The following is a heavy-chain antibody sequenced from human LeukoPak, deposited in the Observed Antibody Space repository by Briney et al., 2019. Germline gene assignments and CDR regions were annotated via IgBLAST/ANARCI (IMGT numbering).Heavy chain of an antibody. CDR1: GFTVSSNY. V-gene: IGHV3-53*01. Sequence: GGSLRLSCAASGFTVSSNYMSWVRQAPGKGLEWVSVIYSGGSTYYADSVKGRFTISRDNSKNTLYLQMNSLRAEDTAVYYCASGSYQNYYYYGMDVWGQGTTVTVSS. CDR2: IYSGGST. CDR3: ASGSYQNYYYYGMDV. D-gene: IGHD3-10*01. J-gene: IGHJ6*02.